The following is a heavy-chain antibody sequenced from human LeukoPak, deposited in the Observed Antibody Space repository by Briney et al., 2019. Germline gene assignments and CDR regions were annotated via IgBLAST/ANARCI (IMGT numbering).Heavy chain of an antibody. CDR1: GGSISSGGYY. CDR3: ARGDGGNSLTFDY. V-gene: IGHV4-31*03. CDR2: VYYSGST. J-gene: IGHJ4*02. Sequence: SGTLSLTCTVSGGSISSGGYYWSWIRQHPGKGLEWIGYVYYSGSTYYNPSLKSRVTISVDRSKNQFSLKLSSVTAADTAVYYCARGDGGNSLTFDYWGQGTLVTVSS. D-gene: IGHD4-23*01.